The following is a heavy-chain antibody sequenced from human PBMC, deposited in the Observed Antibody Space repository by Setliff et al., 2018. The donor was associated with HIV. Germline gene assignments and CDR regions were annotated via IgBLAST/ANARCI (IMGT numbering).Heavy chain of an antibody. J-gene: IGHJ4*02. CDR1: GFTFSNFW. CDR3: VSGGAYFDFLLPPFDY. CDR2: IKQDGSKT. D-gene: IGHD3-9*01. Sequence: GGSLRLSCAASGFTFSNFWMSWVRQAPGKGLEWVANIKQDGSKTFYVDSVKGRFIISRDNTKNSLYLQMNSLRVEDTAMYYCVSGGAYFDFLLPPFDYWGQGTLVTVSS. V-gene: IGHV3-7*01.